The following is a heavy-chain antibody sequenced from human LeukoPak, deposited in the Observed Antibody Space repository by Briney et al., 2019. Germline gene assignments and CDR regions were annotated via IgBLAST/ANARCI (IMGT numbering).Heavy chain of an antibody. D-gene: IGHD4-17*01. J-gene: IGHJ4*02. CDR2: ISSSATYI. V-gene: IGHV3-21*01. CDR3: TTWDDYGDYVAFEY. CDR1: GFTFSSYT. Sequence: GGSLRLSCAGSGFTFSSYTMNWVRQAPGKGLEWVSSISSSATYIYYADSVRGRFTISRDDAKNSLFLHMNSLRAEDTAVYYCTTWDDYGDYVAFEYWGQGTLVTVSS.